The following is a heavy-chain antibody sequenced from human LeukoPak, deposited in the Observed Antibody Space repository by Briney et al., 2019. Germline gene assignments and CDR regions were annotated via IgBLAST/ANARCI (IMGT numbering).Heavy chain of an antibody. CDR1: GFTFSSYA. J-gene: IGHJ4*02. D-gene: IGHD3-9*01. CDR2: ISYDGSNK. CDR3: ARGVSSPLRYFDWSNYFDY. V-gene: IGHV3-30-3*01. Sequence: GSLRLSCAASGFTFSSYAMHWVRQAPGKGLEWVAVISYDGSNKYYADSVKGRFTISRDNSKNTLYLQMNSLRAEDTAVYYCARGVSSPLRYFDWSNYFDYWGQGTLVTVSS.